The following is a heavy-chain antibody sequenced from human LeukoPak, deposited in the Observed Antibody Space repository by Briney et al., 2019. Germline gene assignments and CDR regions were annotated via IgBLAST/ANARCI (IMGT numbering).Heavy chain of an antibody. V-gene: IGHV3-30*02. CDR2: IQHDGSTK. CDR3: AKDLGSRRYAFDN. D-gene: IGHD3-10*01. CDR1: AFSIRGDN. J-gene: IGHJ3*02. Sequence: GGSLRLSFAASAFSIRGDNTRSVRQAPGKGLEWVSFIQHDGSTKWYVDSVKGRFIISRDNSKNTLYLQMNSLRIEDTAVYYYAKDLGSRRYAFDNWGQGTKVTVSS.